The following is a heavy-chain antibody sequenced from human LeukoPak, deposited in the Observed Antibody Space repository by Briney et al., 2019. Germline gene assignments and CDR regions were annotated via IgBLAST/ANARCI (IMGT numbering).Heavy chain of an antibody. V-gene: IGHV1-2*02. CDR3: ARFWVRGNAFDI. CDR2: INPNSGGT. D-gene: IGHD3-10*01. Sequence: ASVKVSFTASGYTFTVYYMHWVRHAPGQGLERMGWINPNSGGTNYAQKFQGRVTMTRDTSISTDYMELSRLSSDDTAVYYCARFWVRGNAFDIWGQGTMVTVSS. J-gene: IGHJ3*02. CDR1: GYTFTVYY.